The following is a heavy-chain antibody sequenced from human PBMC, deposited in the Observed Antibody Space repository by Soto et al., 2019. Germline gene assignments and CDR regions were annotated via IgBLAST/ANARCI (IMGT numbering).Heavy chain of an antibody. CDR1: GYTFTSYD. Sequence: QVQLEQSGAEVKKPGASVKVSCQASGYTFTSYDISWVRQDPGQGLEWMGWVSAYNGDTLYAQKFHGRVTMTTDTSTSTAYMELRSVRSDGTAVYYCARKHGGHCDYWGQGTLVTVSS. CDR3: ARKHGGHCDY. V-gene: IGHV1-18*01. D-gene: IGHD2-21*01. J-gene: IGHJ4*02. CDR2: VSAYNGDT.